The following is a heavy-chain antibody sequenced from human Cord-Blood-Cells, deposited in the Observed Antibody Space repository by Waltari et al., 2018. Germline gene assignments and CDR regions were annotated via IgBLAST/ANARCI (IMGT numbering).Heavy chain of an antibody. J-gene: IGHJ4*02. Sequence: QVQLVESGGGVVQPGRSLRLSCAASGFTFSSYGMHWVRQAPGKGLEWVAVISYDGSNKYYADSVKGRFTISRDNSKNTLYLQMNSLRAEDTAGYYCARDSSWSFDYWGQGTLVTVSS. CDR3: ARDSSWSFDY. V-gene: IGHV3-30*03. CDR1: GFTFSSYG. D-gene: IGHD6-13*01. CDR2: ISYDGSNK.